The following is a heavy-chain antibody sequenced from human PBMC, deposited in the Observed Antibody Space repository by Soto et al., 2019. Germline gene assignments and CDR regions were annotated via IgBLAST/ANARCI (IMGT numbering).Heavy chain of an antibody. V-gene: IGHV3-64D*06. CDR3: VKEYTTPTLYHFDY. D-gene: IGHD3-16*01. CDR1: GFTFSNFA. J-gene: IGHJ4*02. CDR2: IGSNGVST. Sequence: GGSLRLSCSVSGFTFSNFAMHWVRQAPGKGLEYVSAIGSNGVSTYYVDSVKGRFTISRDNSKNTLFLQMTSLRPEDTAVYYCVKEYTTPTLYHFDYWGQGTLVTVSS.